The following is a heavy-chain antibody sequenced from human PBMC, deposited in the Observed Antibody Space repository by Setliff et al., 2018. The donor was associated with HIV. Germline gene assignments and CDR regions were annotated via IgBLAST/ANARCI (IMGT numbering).Heavy chain of an antibody. CDR2: IYQSGSI. D-gene: IGHD6-19*01. Sequence: LSLTCAASGYSINSGFSRAWIRQPPGQGPQWIGSIYQSGSIYYSPSLQSRVTISVDSSKNQFSLNLFSVTAADTAVYYCARPRRVRSRAWYWFDIWGQGTLVTVSS. V-gene: IGHV4-38-2*01. CDR3: ARPRRVRSRAWYWFDI. CDR1: GYSINSGFS. J-gene: IGHJ5*02.